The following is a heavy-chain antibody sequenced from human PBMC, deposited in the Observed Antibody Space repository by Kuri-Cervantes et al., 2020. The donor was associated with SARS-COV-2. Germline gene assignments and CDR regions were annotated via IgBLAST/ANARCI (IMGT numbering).Heavy chain of an antibody. CDR3: ASSRASMITFGGVIDNFDY. CDR1: GCSISSGSYY. J-gene: IGHJ4*02. D-gene: IGHD3-16*02. V-gene: IGHV4-61*02. CDR2: IYTSGST. Sequence: SCTVSGCSISSGSYYWSWIRPPAGKGLEWIRRIYTSGSTNYNPSLKSRVTISVDTSKNQFSLKLSSVNAADTAVYYCASSRASMITFGGVIDNFDYWGQGTLVTVSS.